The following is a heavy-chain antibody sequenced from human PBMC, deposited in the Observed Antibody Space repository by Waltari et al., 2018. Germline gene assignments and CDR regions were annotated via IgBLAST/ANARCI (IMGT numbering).Heavy chain of an antibody. J-gene: IGHJ4*02. CDR1: GGSFSGSY. D-gene: IGHD3-22*01. Sequence: QVQLQQWGAGLLKPSETLSLTCAVYGGSFSGSYWSWIRQPPGKGLEWIGEINHSGSTNYNPSLKSRVTIAVDTSKNQFSLKLSSVTAADTAVYYCARGYYYDSSGPFDYWGQGTLVTVSS. CDR3: ARGYYYDSSGPFDY. V-gene: IGHV4-34*01. CDR2: INHSGST.